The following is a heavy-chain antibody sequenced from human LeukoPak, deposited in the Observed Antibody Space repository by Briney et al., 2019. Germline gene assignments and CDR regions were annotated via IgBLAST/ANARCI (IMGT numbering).Heavy chain of an antibody. CDR1: GGSISSSY. J-gene: IGHJ5*02. CDR3: ARDLGDWFDP. Sequence: SETLSLTCTVSGGSISSSYWTWIRQPPGKGLEWIGYIYYSGTTNYNPSLKSRVTISVDTSNNQFSLRLTSVTAADTAVYFCARDLGDWFDPWGQGTLVTVSS. V-gene: IGHV4-59*01. CDR2: IYYSGTT.